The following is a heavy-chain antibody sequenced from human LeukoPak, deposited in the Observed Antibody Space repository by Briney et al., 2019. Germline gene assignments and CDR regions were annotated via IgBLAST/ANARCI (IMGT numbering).Heavy chain of an antibody. CDR3: ARDRGLQLWFS. V-gene: IGHV3-21*05. CDR2: ISSSSSYI. J-gene: IGHJ5*02. D-gene: IGHD5-18*01. CDR1: GFTFSSYE. Sequence: GGSLRLSCAASGFTFSSYEMNWVRQAPGKGLEWVSYISSSSSYIYYADSVKGRFTISRDNAKNSLYLQMNSLRAEDTAVYYCARDRGLQLWFSWGQGTLVTVSS.